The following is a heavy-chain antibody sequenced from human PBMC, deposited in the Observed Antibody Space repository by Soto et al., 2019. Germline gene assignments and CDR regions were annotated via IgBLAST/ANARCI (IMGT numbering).Heavy chain of an antibody. CDR3: ARRRRPGNYYYYMDA. CDR1: GGSISSYY. Sequence: PSETLSLTCTVSGGSISSYYWSWIRQPPGKGQEWIGYIYYSGSTNYNPSLKSRVTISVDTSKNQFSLKLSSVTAADTAVYYCARRRRPGNYYYYMDAWGKGTTVTVSS. D-gene: IGHD2-2*01. CDR2: IYYSGST. J-gene: IGHJ6*03. V-gene: IGHV4-59*08.